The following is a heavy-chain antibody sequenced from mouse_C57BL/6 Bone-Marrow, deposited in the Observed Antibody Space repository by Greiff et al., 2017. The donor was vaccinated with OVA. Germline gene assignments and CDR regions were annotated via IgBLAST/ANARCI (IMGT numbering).Heavy chain of an antibody. CDR2: IYPGDGDT. J-gene: IGHJ1*03. CDR3: ASHWYFDV. Sequence: VQLQQSGPELVKPGASVKISCTASGYAFSSSWMNWVKQRPGKGLEWIGRIYPGDGDTNYNGKFKGKATLTADKSSSTAYMQLSSLTSEDSAVYFCASHWYFDVWGTGTTVTVSS. V-gene: IGHV1-82*01. CDR1: GYAFSSSW.